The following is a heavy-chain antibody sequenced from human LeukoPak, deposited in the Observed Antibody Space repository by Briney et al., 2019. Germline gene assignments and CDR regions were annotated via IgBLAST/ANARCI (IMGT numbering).Heavy chain of an antibody. CDR3: AKTITPFTANWDNSPGAFDV. D-gene: IGHD1/OR15-1a*01. CDR1: GFTFSSYA. J-gene: IGHJ3*01. V-gene: IGHV3-23*01. CDR2: IRGSGGST. Sequence: PGGSLRLSCAASGFTFSSYAMSWVRQAPGKGLEWVSAIRGSGGSTYYADSVSGRFTIARDNSKDKLYLQMNSLRAEDTAVYYCAKTITPFTANWDNSPGAFDVWGQGKVVTVSS.